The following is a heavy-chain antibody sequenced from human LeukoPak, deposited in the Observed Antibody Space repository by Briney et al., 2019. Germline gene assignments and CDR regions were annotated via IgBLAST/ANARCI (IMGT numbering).Heavy chain of an antibody. CDR2: INQDGSEK. CDR1: GFTFSNYW. Sequence: GGSLRLSCAASGFTFSNYWMSWVRQAPGKGLEWVAHINQDGSEKYYVDSVKGRFTISRDNAKNSLYLQMNSLRAEDTAVYYCTSELGIVGGRRNDCWGQGTLVTVSS. D-gene: IGHD1-26*01. J-gene: IGHJ4*02. V-gene: IGHV3-7*05. CDR3: TSELGIVGGRRNDC.